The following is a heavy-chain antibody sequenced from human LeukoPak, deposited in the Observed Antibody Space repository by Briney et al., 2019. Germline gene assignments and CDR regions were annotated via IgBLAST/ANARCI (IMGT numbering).Heavy chain of an antibody. CDR1: GYTFTDYY. CDR3: ARANFLYCSSTTCLFDY. CDR2: INPNDGDA. Sequence: ASVKVSCKASGYTFTDYYMHWVRQAPGQGFEWMGWINPNDGDANYTQKFQGRVTMTRDTSISTAHMEVSRLRSDDTAVYYCARANFLYCSSTTCLFDYWGQGTLVTVSS. V-gene: IGHV1-2*02. D-gene: IGHD2-2*01. J-gene: IGHJ4*02.